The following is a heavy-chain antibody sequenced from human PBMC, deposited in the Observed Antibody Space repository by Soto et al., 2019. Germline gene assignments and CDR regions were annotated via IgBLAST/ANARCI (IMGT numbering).Heavy chain of an antibody. D-gene: IGHD3-10*01. CDR1: GYTFTSYG. Sequence: QVQLVQSGAEVKKPGASVKVSCKASGYTFTSYGISWVRQAPGQGLEWMGWISAYNGNTNYAQKLQGRVTMTTDTPTRAADMELRSLRSDETAVYYCARDEGATVRGVHIFDYCGQRTLVTVSS. CDR3: ARDEGATVRGVHIFDY. V-gene: IGHV1-18*01. J-gene: IGHJ4*02. CDR2: ISAYNGNT.